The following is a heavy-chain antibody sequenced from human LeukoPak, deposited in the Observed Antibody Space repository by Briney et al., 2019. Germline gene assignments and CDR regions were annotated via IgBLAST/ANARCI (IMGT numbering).Heavy chain of an antibody. V-gene: IGHV3-7*01. CDR1: GFTFSSYW. CDR2: IKQDGSEK. D-gene: IGHD3-16*02. Sequence: GGSLRLSCAASGFTFSSYWMSWVRQAPGKGLEWVANIKQDGSEKYYVDSVKGRFTISRDNAKNSLYLLMNSLRAEDTAVYYCARDVQDDYVWGSYRYWDYWGQGTLVTVSS. CDR3: ARDVQDDYVWGSYRYWDY. J-gene: IGHJ4*02.